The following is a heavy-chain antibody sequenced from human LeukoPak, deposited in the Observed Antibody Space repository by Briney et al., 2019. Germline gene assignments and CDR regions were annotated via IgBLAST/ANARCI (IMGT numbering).Heavy chain of an antibody. CDR1: GFTFSSYG. J-gene: IGHJ4*02. CDR2: ISYDGSNK. D-gene: IGHD5-24*01. CDR3: AKTPRDGYRFDY. V-gene: IGHV3-30*18. Sequence: GGSLRLSCAASGFTFSSYGMHWVRQAPGKGLEWVAVISYDGSNKYYADSVKGRFTISRDNSKNTLYLQMNSLRAEDTAVYHCAKTPRDGYRFDYWGQGTLVTVSS.